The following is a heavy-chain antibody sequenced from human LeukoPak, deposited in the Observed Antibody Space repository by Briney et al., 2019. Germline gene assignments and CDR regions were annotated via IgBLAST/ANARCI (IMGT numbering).Heavy chain of an antibody. CDR3: ARASKGTYYDSGGYYGY. D-gene: IGHD3-22*01. CDR2: INDSGSS. J-gene: IGHJ4*02. CDR1: GGSFSGYY. Sequence: SETLSLTCAVYGGSFSGYYWSWLRQAPGKGLEWIGEINDSGSSNYKASLRSRVTISVDTSKSQFFLKLSSVTASDTAVYYCARASKGTYYDSGGYYGYWGQGTLVTVSS. V-gene: IGHV4-34*01.